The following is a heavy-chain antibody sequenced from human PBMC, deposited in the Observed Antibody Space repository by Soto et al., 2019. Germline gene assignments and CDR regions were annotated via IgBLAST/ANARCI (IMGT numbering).Heavy chain of an antibody. J-gene: IGHJ6*02. D-gene: IGHD2-2*01. V-gene: IGHV1-69*13. CDR1: GGTFSRYA. CDR2: IIPIFGTA. Sequence: SVKLSCKASGGTFSRYAISWVRQAPGRGLEWMGGIIPIFGTANYAQKFQGRVTITADESTSTAYMELSSLRSEDTAVYYCARGGGYCSSTSCYGGMDVWGQGTTVTVSS. CDR3: ARGGGYCSSTSCYGGMDV.